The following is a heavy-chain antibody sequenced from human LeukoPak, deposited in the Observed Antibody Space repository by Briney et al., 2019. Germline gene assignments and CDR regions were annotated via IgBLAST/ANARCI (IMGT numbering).Heavy chain of an antibody. CDR1: GGTFSSYA. Sequence: ASVKVSCKASGGTFSSYAISWVRQAPGQGLEWMGRIIPIFGTANYAQKFQGRVTITTDESTSTAYMELSSLRSEDTAVYYCARTVGAIDIFDYWGQGTLVTVSS. CDR3: ARTVGAIDIFDY. CDR2: IIPIFGTA. D-gene: IGHD1-26*01. V-gene: IGHV1-69*05. J-gene: IGHJ4*02.